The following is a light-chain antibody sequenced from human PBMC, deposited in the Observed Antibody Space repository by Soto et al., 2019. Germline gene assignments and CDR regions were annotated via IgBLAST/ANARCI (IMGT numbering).Light chain of an antibody. V-gene: IGKV1-39*01. J-gene: IGKJ4*01. Sequence: DIQMTQSPSSLSASVGDRVTITCRASQNINTYLNWYQQKPGKAPRLLIFAASSLQSGLPSRFSGAGSGTDFTLTISSLQPEDFATYYCQQSYSSPHLTFGGGTKVEIK. CDR1: QNINTY. CDR2: AAS. CDR3: QQSYSSPHLT.